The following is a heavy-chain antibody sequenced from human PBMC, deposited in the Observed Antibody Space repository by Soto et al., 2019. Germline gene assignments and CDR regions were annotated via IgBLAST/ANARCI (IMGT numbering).Heavy chain of an antibody. CDR1: GFTFSSYA. Sequence: PGGSLRLSCAASGFTFSSYAMSWVRQAPGKGLEWVSAISGSDDSTYYADSVKGWFTISRDNSKNTLYLQMNSLRAEDTAVYYCAKDGLYSRNWYLFDYWGQGTLVTVSS. V-gene: IGHV3-23*01. CDR2: ISGSDDST. CDR3: AKDGLYSRNWYLFDY. D-gene: IGHD6-13*01. J-gene: IGHJ4*02.